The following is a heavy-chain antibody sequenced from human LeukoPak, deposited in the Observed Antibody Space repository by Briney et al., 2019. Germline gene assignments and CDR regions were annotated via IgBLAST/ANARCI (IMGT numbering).Heavy chain of an antibody. V-gene: IGHV3-21*01. D-gene: IGHD1-26*01. CDR3: ARGDSGSYYFDY. CDR1: GFTLSSYS. Sequence: GGSLRLSCAASGFTLSSYSMNWVRPAPGEGLGWVSSISSSSSYIYYADSVKGRFTISRDNAKNSMYLQMNSLRAEDTAVYYCARGDSGSYYFDYWGQGTLVTVSS. J-gene: IGHJ4*02. CDR2: ISSSSSYI.